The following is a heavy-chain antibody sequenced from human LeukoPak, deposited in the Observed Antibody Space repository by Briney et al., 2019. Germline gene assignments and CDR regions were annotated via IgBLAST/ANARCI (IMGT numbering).Heavy chain of an antibody. V-gene: IGHV3-30*04. Sequence: GGSLRLSCAASGFTFSSYAMHWVRQAPGKGLEWVAVISYDGSNKYYADSVKGRFTISRDNSKNTLYLQMNSLRAEDTAVYYCARDPSFGGNSALGFDYWGQGTLVTVSS. CDR1: GFTFSSYA. CDR3: ARDPSFGGNSALGFDY. J-gene: IGHJ4*02. D-gene: IGHD4-23*01. CDR2: ISYDGSNK.